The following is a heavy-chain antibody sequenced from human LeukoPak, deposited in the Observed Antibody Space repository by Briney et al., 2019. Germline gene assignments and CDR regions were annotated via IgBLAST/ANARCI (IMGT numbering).Heavy chain of an antibody. CDR2: INRDGSTI. CDR1: GFTFSLYW. V-gene: IGHV3-74*01. Sequence: GGSLRLSCAASGFTFSLYWMHWVRQAPGQGLVWVSRINRDGSTINYADSVEGRFTISRDNAKNTLYLQMNSLRVEDTAVYYCARHFENYEPLWGQGTPVTISS. CDR3: ARHFENYEPL. D-gene: IGHD3-22*01. J-gene: IGHJ4*02.